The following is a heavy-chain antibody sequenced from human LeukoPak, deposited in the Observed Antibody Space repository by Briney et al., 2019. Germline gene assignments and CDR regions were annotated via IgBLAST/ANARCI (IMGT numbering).Heavy chain of an antibody. D-gene: IGHD3-22*01. CDR3: ATLYNYYDSTG. V-gene: IGHV4-34*01. CDR2: INHSGST. CDR1: GGSFSGYY. J-gene: IGHJ4*02. Sequence: SEALSLTCAVYGGSFSGYYWSWIRQSPGKGLEWIGEINHSGSTNYNPSLKSRVTISVDTSKNQFSLKLSSVTAADTAVYYCATLYNYYDSTGWGQGTLVTVSS.